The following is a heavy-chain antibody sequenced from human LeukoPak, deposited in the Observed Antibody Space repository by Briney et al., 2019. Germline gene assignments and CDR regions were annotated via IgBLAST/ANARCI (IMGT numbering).Heavy chain of an antibody. CDR3: VRKYPGYNGMDV. CDR2: INSDGSNT. Sequence: GGALRLSCAASGFTFSSYFMHCGRQVPGKGLVWVSRINSDGSNTVYADSVKGRFTISRDNAENTLYLQMNSLRAEDTAVYYCVRKYPGYNGMDVWGKGTTVTVSS. V-gene: IGHV3-74*03. J-gene: IGHJ6*04. D-gene: IGHD1-1*01. CDR1: GFTFSSYF.